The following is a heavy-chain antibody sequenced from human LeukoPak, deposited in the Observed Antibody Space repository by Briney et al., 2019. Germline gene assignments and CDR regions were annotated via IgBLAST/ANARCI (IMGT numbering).Heavy chain of an antibody. CDR3: ARVIAVAGQGVFDY. CDR1: GGSVSSGSYY. V-gene: IGHV4-30-4*08. CDR2: IYYSGST. Sequence: SETLSLTCTVSGGSVSSGSYYWSWIRQPPGKGLEWIGYIYYSGSTYYNPSLKSRVTISVDTSKNQFSLKLSSVTAADTAVYYCARVIAVAGQGVFDYWGQGTLVTVSS. D-gene: IGHD6-19*01. J-gene: IGHJ4*02.